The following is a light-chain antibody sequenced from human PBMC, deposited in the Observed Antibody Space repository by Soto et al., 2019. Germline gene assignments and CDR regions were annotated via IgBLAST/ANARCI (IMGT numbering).Light chain of an antibody. J-gene: IGKJ1*01. CDR3: HQSYNFPWT. Sequence: DIQMTQSPSSLSASVGDRITITCRASQSVKNFVNWNQQKPGKAPNVLIYDATNLQSGVSSRFSGSGSGTDFTLTISSLQPEDFAVYYCHQSYNFPWTFAQGTKVEVK. CDR2: DAT. CDR1: QSVKNF. V-gene: IGKV1-39*01.